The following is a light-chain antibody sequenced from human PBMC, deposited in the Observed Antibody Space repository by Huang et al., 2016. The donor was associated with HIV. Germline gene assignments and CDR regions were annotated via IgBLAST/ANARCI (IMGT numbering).Light chain of an antibody. CDR1: RDISTF. V-gene: IGKV1-27*01. J-gene: IGKJ1*01. CDR2: ASS. Sequence: MTQSPPSLSASIGDRVTLTCRASRDISTFLACYQQKPGKPPRLLIYASSILHSGVPSRFSGGGSGTNFTLTVSSLQPEDVANYYCQKYDSAPRTFGQGTKLEL. CDR3: QKYDSAPRT.